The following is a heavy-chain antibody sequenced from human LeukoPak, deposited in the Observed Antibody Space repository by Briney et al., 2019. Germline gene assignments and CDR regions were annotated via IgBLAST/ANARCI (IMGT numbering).Heavy chain of an antibody. V-gene: IGHV3-9*01. Sequence: GRSLRLSCAASGFTFDDYAMHWVRQAPGKGLEWVSGISWNSGSIGYADSVKGRFTISRDNAKNSLYLQMNSLRAEDTALYYCAKSRGIVATLPWFDPWGQGTLVTVSS. CDR3: AKSRGIVATLPWFDP. D-gene: IGHD5-12*01. CDR2: ISWNSGSI. CDR1: GFTFDDYA. J-gene: IGHJ5*02.